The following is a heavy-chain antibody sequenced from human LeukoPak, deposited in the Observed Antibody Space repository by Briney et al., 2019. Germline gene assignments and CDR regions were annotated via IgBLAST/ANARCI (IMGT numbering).Heavy chain of an antibody. D-gene: IGHD3-10*01. V-gene: IGHV1-69*05. CDR3: ARVSYGSGSYWEQIYAFDI. CDR1: GGTFSSYA. Sequence: AVKVSCKASGGTFSSYAISWVRQAPGQGLEWMGRIIPIFGTANYAQKFQGRVTITTDESTSTAYMELSSLRSEDTAVYYCARVSYGSGSYWEQIYAFDIWGQGTMVTVSS. J-gene: IGHJ3*02. CDR2: IIPIFGTA.